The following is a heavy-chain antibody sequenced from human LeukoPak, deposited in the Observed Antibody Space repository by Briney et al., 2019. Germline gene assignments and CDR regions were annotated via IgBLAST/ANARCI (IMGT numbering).Heavy chain of an antibody. CDR3: ATAHQFSFQD. CDR2: ISGSGDT. CDR1: GFIFSRYA. Sequence: GWSLRLSCAASGFIFSRYAMSWVRQAPGKGLEWVSLISGSGDTYYADSMKGRFTISRDNSKTTLYLQMNSLRAEDTAVYYCATAHQFSFQDWGQGTLVTVSS. J-gene: IGHJ1*01. D-gene: IGHD2-2*01. V-gene: IGHV3-23*01.